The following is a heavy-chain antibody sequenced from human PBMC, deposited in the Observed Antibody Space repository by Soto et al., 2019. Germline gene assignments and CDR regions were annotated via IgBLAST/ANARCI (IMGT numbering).Heavy chain of an antibody. CDR3: VRDSARPVVVPAGEGHNWSDP. D-gene: IGHD2-2*01. CDR2: ISGDGRST. J-gene: IGHJ5*02. CDR1: GFTLSDYY. V-gene: IGHV3-11*06. Sequence: GGSLRLSCAASGFTLSDYYMAWIRRAPGRGLEWISFISGDGRSTRYADSVKGRFTISRDNAKNSLSLQMNSLRAYDTAIYYCVRDSARPVVVPAGEGHNWSDPCDTGPLVTVST.